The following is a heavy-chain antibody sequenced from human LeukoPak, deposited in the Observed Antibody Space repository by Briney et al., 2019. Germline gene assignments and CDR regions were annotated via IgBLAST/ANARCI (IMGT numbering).Heavy chain of an antibody. V-gene: IGHV3-30-3*01. CDR2: ISYDGSNK. CDR3: AKVLVGTTCFEY. D-gene: IGHD1-7*01. Sequence: PGGSLRLSCAASGFTFSSYTMHWVRQPPGKGLEWVAVISYDGSNKYYADSVKGRFTMSRDNSKNTLYLQMNSLRAEDTAVYYCAKVLVGTTCFEYWGQGTLVTVSS. CDR1: GFTFSSYT. J-gene: IGHJ4*02.